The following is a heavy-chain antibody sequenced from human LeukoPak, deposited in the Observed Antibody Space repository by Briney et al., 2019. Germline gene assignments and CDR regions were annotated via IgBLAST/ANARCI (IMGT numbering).Heavy chain of an antibody. Sequence: SETLSLTCTVSGGSISSTTHYWGWIRQPPGKGLEWIGSIHYSGNTDYNPSLKSRVTISVDTSKNQFSLKLNSVTAADTAVYYCARHPKGYFSRFDPWGQGTLVTVCS. J-gene: IGHJ5*02. CDR3: ARHPKGYFSRFDP. CDR1: GGSISSTTHY. CDR2: IHYSGNT. V-gene: IGHV4-39*01. D-gene: IGHD2-15*01.